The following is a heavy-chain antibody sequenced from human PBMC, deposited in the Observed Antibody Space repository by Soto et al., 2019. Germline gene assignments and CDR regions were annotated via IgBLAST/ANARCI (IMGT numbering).Heavy chain of an antibody. D-gene: IGHD1-7*01. Sequence: QITLKESGPTLVKPTQTLTLTCTFSGFSLSTAVAVGWIRQSPGKALECLAVIYGDDDKRYSPSLKSRLTITKDTSKNQVVLTMIDMDPVDTATYYCTHKRELFFDSWGQGTLVTVSS. CDR3: THKRELFFDS. CDR1: GFSLSTAVA. V-gene: IGHV2-5*02. J-gene: IGHJ4*02. CDR2: IYGDDDK.